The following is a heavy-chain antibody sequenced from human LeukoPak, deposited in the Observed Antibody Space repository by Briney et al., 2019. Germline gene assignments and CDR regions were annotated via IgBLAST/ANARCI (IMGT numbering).Heavy chain of an antibody. CDR1: GFIFSSYA. CDR3: AKDRALRYYSESSGYRPDY. D-gene: IGHD3-22*01. CDR2: ISGGAGGT. J-gene: IGHJ4*02. Sequence: PGGSLRLSCAASGFIFSSYAMSWVCQAPGKGLEWVSGISGGAGGTHHADSVRGRFTVSRDNSKNTLYLQMNSLRAEDTAVYYCAKDRALRYYSESSGYRPDYWGQGTLVTVSS. V-gene: IGHV3-23*01.